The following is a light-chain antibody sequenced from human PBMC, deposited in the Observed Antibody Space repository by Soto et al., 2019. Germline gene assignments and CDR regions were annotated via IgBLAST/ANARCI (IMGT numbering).Light chain of an antibody. V-gene: IGKV3-20*01. CDR2: GAS. Sequence: EIVLTQSPGTLSLSPGERATLSCRASQSVSSTYLAWYQQNPGQAPRLLIYGASSRATGIPDRFSGSGSGTDFPLTISRLEPEDFAVYFCQQYGSSSYTFGQGTKLELK. CDR1: QSVSSTY. J-gene: IGKJ2*01. CDR3: QQYGSSSYT.